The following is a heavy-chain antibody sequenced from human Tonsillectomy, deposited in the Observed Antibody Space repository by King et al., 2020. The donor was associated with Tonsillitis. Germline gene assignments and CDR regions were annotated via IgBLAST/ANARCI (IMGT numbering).Heavy chain of an antibody. J-gene: IGHJ6*03. D-gene: IGHD5-24*01. CDR1: GGSISSYY. V-gene: IGHV4-59*08. Sequence: QLQESGPGLVKPSETLSLTCTVSGGSISSYYWSWIRQPPGKGLEWIGYIYYSGSTNYNPSLKSRVATSVDTSKNQFSLKLSSGTAADTAVYYCARLGNTIYYYMDVWGKGTTVTISS. CDR2: IYYSGST. CDR3: ARLGNTIYYYMDV.